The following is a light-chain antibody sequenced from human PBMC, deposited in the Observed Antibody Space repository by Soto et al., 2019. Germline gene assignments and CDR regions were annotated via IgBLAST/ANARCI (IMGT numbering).Light chain of an antibody. CDR2: EVS. J-gene: IGLJ2*01. CDR3: SSYAGSNHLVV. CDR1: SSDVGGYNY. V-gene: IGLV2-8*01. Sequence: QSALTQPPSASGSPGQSVTISCTGTSSDVGGYNYVAWYQQHPGKAPKLMIYEVSKRPSGVPDRFSGSKSGNTASLTVSGLQADDEADYYFSSYAGSNHLVVFGGGTKLTVL.